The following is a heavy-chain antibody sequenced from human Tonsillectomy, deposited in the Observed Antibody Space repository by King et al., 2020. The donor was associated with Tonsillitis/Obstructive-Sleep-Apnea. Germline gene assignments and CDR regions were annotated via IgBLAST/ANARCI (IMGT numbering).Heavy chain of an antibody. CDR3: ARDPTVVVVAATPYFDY. J-gene: IGHJ4*02. V-gene: IGHV3-21*01. D-gene: IGHD2-15*01. CDR1: GFTFSSYS. CDR2: ISSSGSYI. Sequence: VQLVESGGGLVKPGGSLRLSCAASGFTFSSYSMNWVRQAPGKGLEWVSSISSSGSYIHYADSVKGRFTISRDTAKNSLYLQMNSLRADDTAVYYCARDPTVVVVAATPYFDYWGQGTLVTVSS.